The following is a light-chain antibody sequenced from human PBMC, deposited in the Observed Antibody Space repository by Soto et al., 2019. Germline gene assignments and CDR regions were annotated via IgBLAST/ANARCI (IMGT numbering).Light chain of an antibody. CDR3: CSHAGGSSWV. CDR1: SSDIGAYDR. CDR2: EVT. V-gene: IGLV2-11*01. Sequence: QPVLTQPRSVSGSLGQSVTISCTGTSSDIGAYDRVSWYQHHPTKAPKLIISEVTKWPSGVPDRFSGSKSGTTASLTISGLQAEDEADYYCCSHAGGSSWVFGGGTKLTVL. J-gene: IGLJ3*02.